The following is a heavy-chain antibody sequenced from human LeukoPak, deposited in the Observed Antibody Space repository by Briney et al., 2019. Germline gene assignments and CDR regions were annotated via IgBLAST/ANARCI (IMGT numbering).Heavy chain of an antibody. CDR1: GYTFTSYD. D-gene: IGHD1-1*01. Sequence: ASVKVSCKASGYTFTSYDINWVRQATGQGLEWMGWMNPNSGNTGYAQKFQGRVTMTRNTSISTAYMELSRLRSDDTAVYYCARALEYYYYYGMDVWGQGTTVTVSS. CDR3: ARALEYYYYYGMDV. J-gene: IGHJ6*02. V-gene: IGHV1-8*01. CDR2: MNPNSGNT.